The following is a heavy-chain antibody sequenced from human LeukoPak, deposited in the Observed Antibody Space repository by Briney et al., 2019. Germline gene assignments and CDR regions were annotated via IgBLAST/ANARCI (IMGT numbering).Heavy chain of an antibody. CDR2: INSDGSST. Sequence: GGSLRLSSAASGFALSSYRMHWVCHAPGKGLVWVSRINSDGSSTSYADSVKGRFTISRDNAKNTLYLQMNSLRAEDTAVYYCARGQGPLLGYWGQGTLVTVSS. V-gene: IGHV3-74*01. CDR1: GFALSSYR. D-gene: IGHD2-21*02. J-gene: IGHJ4*02. CDR3: ARGQGPLLGY.